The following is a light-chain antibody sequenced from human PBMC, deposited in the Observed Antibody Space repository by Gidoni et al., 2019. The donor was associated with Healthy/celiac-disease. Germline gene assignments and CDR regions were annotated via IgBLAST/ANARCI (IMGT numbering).Light chain of an antibody. V-gene: IGLV3-1*01. J-gene: IGLJ2*01. CDR2: QDS. Sequence: SYELPQPPSVSVSPGQTASITCSGDKLGDKYACWYQQKPGQSPVLVIYQDSKRPSGIPERFSGSNSGNTATLTISGTQAMDEADYYCQAWDSSTEDVVFGGGTKLTVL. CDR1: KLGDKY. CDR3: QAWDSSTEDVV.